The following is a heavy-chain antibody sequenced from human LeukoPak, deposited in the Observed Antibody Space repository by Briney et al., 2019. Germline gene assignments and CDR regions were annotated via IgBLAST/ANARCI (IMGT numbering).Heavy chain of an antibody. CDR2: IIPIFGTA. CDR3: AVVVVAVSPYYYYYGMDV. V-gene: IGHV1-69*13. Sequence: ASVKVSCKASGGTFSSYAISWVRQAPGQGLEWMGGIIPIFGTANYAQKFQGRVTITADESTSTAHMELSSLRSEDTAVYYCAVVVVAVSPYYYYYGMDVWGKGTTVTVSS. CDR1: GGTFSSYA. J-gene: IGHJ6*04. D-gene: IGHD2-15*01.